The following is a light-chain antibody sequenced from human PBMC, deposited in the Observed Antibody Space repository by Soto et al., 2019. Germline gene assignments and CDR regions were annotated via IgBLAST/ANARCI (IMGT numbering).Light chain of an antibody. J-gene: IGKJ1*01. CDR2: DAS. CDR3: QQPYKSPPT. V-gene: IGKV3-11*01. CDR1: QYVSSF. Sequence: GTLSLSPGERATLSCRASQYVSSFLAWYQQKAGQAPRLLIYDASHRATGIPARFSGSGSGTDFTLPINSLEPEHFALSSCQQPYKSPPTFGPGDQRG.